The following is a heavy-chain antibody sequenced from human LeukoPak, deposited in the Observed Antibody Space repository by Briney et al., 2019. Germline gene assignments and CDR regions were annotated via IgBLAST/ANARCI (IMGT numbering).Heavy chain of an antibody. D-gene: IGHD4-17*01. J-gene: IGHJ3*02. CDR2: ITGSGGGT. Sequence: PGGSLRLSCATSQFKFNNYGMTWVRQAPGKGLEWVSSITGSGGGTQYADSVQGRFTISRDNSKNTSYLQMNSLRAEDTAVYYCAKDPNGAYIGTFDIWAQGTMVPVSS. CDR1: QFKFNNYG. CDR3: AKDPNGAYIGTFDI. V-gene: IGHV3-23*01.